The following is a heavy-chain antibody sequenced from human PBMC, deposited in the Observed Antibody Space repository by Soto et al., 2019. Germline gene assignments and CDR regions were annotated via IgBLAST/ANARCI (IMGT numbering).Heavy chain of an antibody. J-gene: IGHJ4*02. CDR2: IVVGSGNT. Sequence: GASVKVACKASGFTFTSSSVQWVRQARGQRLEWIGWIVVGSGNTNYAQKFQERVTITRDMSTSTAYMELSSLRSEDTAVYYCAAISSGPGGCYWGQGTLVTVSS. D-gene: IGHD6-19*01. V-gene: IGHV1-58*01. CDR3: AAISSGPGGCY. CDR1: GFTFTSSS.